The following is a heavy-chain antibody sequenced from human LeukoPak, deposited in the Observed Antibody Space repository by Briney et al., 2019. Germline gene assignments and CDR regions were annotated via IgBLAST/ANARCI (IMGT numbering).Heavy chain of an antibody. J-gene: IGHJ4*02. D-gene: IGHD3-3*01. CDR3: ARVSPDSITIFGVVTNFDY. V-gene: IGHV3-21*01. CDR2: ISSSSSYI. Sequence: GGSLRLSCAASGFTFSSYSMNWVRQAPGKGLEWVSSISSSSSYIYYADSVKGRFTISRDNAKNSLYLQMNSLRAEDTAVYYCARVSPDSITIFGVVTNFDYWGQGTLVTVSS. CDR1: GFTFSSYS.